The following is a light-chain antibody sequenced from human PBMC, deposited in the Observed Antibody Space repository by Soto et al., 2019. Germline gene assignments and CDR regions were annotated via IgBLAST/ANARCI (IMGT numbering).Light chain of an antibody. J-gene: IGLJ1*01. CDR1: SSDVGGYNY. CDR2: EVT. Sequence: QSALTQPPSASGSPGQSVTISCTGTSSDVGGYNYVSWYQQHPGKAPKLMIYEVTKRPSGVPDRFSGSKFGNTASLTVSGLQAEDEADYYCSSYVGSNDFVFGTGTKVTVL. CDR3: SSYVGSNDFV. V-gene: IGLV2-8*01.